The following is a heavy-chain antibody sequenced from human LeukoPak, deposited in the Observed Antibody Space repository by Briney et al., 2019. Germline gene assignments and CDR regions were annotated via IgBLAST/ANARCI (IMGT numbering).Heavy chain of an antibody. D-gene: IGHD1-26*01. J-gene: IGHJ4*02. CDR3: AKDRARGASPFDY. CDR2: ISGSGGST. Sequence: PGRSLRLSCAASGFTFSSYAMSWVRQAPGKGLEWVSAISGSGGSTYYADSVKGRFTISRDNSKNTLYLQMNSLRAEDTAVYYWAKDRARGASPFDYWGQGTLVTVSS. V-gene: IGHV3-23*01. CDR1: GFTFSSYA.